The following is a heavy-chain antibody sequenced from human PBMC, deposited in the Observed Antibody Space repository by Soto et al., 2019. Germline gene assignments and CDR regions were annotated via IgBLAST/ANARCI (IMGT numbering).Heavy chain of an antibody. D-gene: IGHD1-26*01. Sequence: GGSLRLSCAASGFTFSSYGMHWVRQAPGKGLEWVAVISYDGSNKYYADSVKGRFTISRDNSKNTLYLQMNSLRAEDTAVYYCANEGSGSDNVSYLDYWGQGTLVTVPS. CDR3: ANEGSGSDNVSYLDY. J-gene: IGHJ4*02. CDR2: ISYDGSNK. V-gene: IGHV3-30*18. CDR1: GFTFSSYG.